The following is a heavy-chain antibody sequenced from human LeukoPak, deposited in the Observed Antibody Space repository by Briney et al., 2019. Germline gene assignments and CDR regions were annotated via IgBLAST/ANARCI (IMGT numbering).Heavy chain of an antibody. J-gene: IGHJ4*02. CDR3: ARTPIDYDILTGYYVYFDY. CDR1: GYTFTSYD. D-gene: IGHD3-9*01. CDR2: INPNSGNT. Sequence: GASVKVSCKASGYTFTSYDINWVRQATGQGLEWMGWINPNSGNTGYAQKFQGRVTITRNTSISTAYMELSSLRSEDTAVYYCARTPIDYDILTGYYVYFDYWGQGTLVTVSS. V-gene: IGHV1-8*03.